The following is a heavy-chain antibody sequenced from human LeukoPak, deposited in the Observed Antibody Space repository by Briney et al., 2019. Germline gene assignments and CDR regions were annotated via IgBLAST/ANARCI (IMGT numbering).Heavy chain of an antibody. CDR2: IYYSGST. J-gene: IGHJ4*02. CDR3: ATMVRGSIDY. D-gene: IGHD3-10*01. V-gene: IGHV4-59*08. CDR1: GGSISSYY. Sequence: SETLSLTCTVSGGSISSYYWSWIRQPPGKGLEWIGYIYYSGSTNYNPSLKSRVTISVDTSKNQFSLKLSSVTAADTAVYYCATMVRGSIDYCGQGTLVTVSS.